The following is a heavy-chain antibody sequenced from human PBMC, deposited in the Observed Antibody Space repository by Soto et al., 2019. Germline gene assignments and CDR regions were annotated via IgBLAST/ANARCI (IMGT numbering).Heavy chain of an antibody. CDR3: ARDSGESSYVDYYYYYGMDV. CDR1: GFTFSSYA. Sequence: PGGSLRLSCAASGFTFSSYAMHWVRQAPGKGLEWVAVISYDGSNKYYADSVKGRFTISRDNSENTLYLQMNSLRAEDTAVYYCARDSGESSYVDYYYYYGMDVWGEGTTVTVSS. V-gene: IGHV3-30-3*01. D-gene: IGHD5-12*01. CDR2: ISYDGSNK. J-gene: IGHJ6*04.